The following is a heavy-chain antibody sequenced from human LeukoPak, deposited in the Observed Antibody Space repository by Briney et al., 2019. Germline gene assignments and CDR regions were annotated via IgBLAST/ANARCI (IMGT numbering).Heavy chain of an antibody. CDR3: ARVRAYSSSSRTFDY. J-gene: IGHJ4*02. CDR2: IYYSGST. CDR1: GGSISSSSYY. D-gene: IGHD6-6*01. V-gene: IGHV4-39*07. Sequence: PSETLSLTCTVSGGSISSSSYYWGWIRQPPGKGLEWIGSIYYSGSTYYNPSLKSRVTISVDKSKNQFSLKLSSVTAADTAVYYCARVRAYSSSSRTFDYWGQGTLVTVSS.